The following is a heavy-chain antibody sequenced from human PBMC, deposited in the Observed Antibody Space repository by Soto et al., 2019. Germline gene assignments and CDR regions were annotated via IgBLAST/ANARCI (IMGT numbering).Heavy chain of an antibody. Sequence: SETLSLTCTVSVGSISSYYWHWIRQPAGKGLEWIGRIYSRVSTKYNPPLKSRVTMSIDTSKNLFSLKLRSVTAADTAVYYCLRDGGPTCYYVMDVWGQGTNVTVSS. V-gene: IGHV4-4*07. CDR3: LRDGGPTCYYVMDV. CDR1: VGSISSYY. J-gene: IGHJ6*02. CDR2: IYSRVST. D-gene: IGHD3-16*01.